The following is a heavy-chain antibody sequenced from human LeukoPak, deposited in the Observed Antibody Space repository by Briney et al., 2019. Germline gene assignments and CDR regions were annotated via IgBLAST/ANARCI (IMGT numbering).Heavy chain of an antibody. CDR2: IYYSGST. V-gene: IGHV4-30-4*01. J-gene: IGHJ4*02. CDR1: GGSISSGDYY. D-gene: IGHD3-10*01. Sequence: PSQTLSLTCTVSGGSISSGDYYWRWIRQPPGAGLEWIGYIYYSGSTYYNPSLKSRVTISVDTSKNQFSLKLSSVTAADTAVYYCAREAEGDGSGERQGPRAYFDYWGQGTLVTVSS. CDR3: AREAEGDGSGERQGPRAYFDY.